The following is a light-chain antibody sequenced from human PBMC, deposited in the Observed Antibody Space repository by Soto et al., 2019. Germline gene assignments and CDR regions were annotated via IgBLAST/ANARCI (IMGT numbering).Light chain of an antibody. Sequence: EIQMTQSASSLSASVGDRVTITCRASQTIRQYLNWYQQKPGKAPKILIYGASTLQSGVPSRFSGSGSGTEFTLTISSLQPDDFATYYCLQSYSTPITFGQGTRLEI. J-gene: IGKJ5*01. CDR2: GAS. CDR1: QTIRQY. V-gene: IGKV1-39*01. CDR3: LQSYSTPIT.